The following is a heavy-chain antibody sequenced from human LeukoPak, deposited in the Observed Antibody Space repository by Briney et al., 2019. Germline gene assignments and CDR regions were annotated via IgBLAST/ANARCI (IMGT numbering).Heavy chain of an antibody. J-gene: IGHJ4*02. CDR1: GGTCSSYA. CDR3: ARTPSYDILTGSY. CDR2: TSAYNGNT. D-gene: IGHD3-9*01. V-gene: IGHV1-18*01. Sequence: ASEKVSCKASGGTCSSYAISWVRQAAGQWLEWMGWTSAYNGNTNYAQKLEGRVTMTTDTSTSTAYMELRSLRSDDTAVYYCARTPSYDILTGSYWGQGTLVTVSS.